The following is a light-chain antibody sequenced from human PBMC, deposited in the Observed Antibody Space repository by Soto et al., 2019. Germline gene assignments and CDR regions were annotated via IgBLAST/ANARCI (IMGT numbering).Light chain of an antibody. CDR3: QSYDSSLRGYV. J-gene: IGLJ1*01. Sequence: QSVLTQPPSVSEAPGQRVTISCTGSSSNIGAGYEAHWYQQVPGTAPKLLIYENNNRPSGVPDRFSGSKSGTSASLAITGLQADDEAAYYCQSYDSSLRGYVFGTGTKLTVL. CDR1: SSNIGAGYE. CDR2: ENN. V-gene: IGLV1-40*01.